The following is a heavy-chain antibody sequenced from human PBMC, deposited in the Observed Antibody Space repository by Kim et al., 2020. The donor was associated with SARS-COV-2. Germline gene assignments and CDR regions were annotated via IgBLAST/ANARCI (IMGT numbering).Heavy chain of an antibody. CDR2: IKEDGSEK. D-gene: IGHD4-17*01. CDR3: ARDSDSGDPGPFFDY. J-gene: IGHJ4*01. V-gene: IGHV3-7*03. Sequence: GGSLRLSCAASGFTFSSYWMTWVRQAPGKGLEWVANIKEDGSEKYYVDSVKGRFTISRDNAKNSLYLQVNSLGAEDTAVYYCARDSDSGDPGPFFDYWG. CDR1: GFTFSSYW.